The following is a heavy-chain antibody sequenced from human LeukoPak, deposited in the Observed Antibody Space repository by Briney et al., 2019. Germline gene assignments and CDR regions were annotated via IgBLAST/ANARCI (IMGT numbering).Heavy chain of an antibody. D-gene: IGHD4-17*01. CDR1: GGSISSNTYY. CDR2: INHSGST. J-gene: IGHJ4*02. CDR3: APFEVTTAYFDY. Sequence: SETLSLTCTVSGGSISSNTYYWSWIRQPPGKGLEWIGEINHSGSTNYNPSLKSRVTISVDTSKNQFSLKLSSVTAADTAVYYCAPFEVTTAYFDYWGQGTLVTVSS. V-gene: IGHV4-39*07.